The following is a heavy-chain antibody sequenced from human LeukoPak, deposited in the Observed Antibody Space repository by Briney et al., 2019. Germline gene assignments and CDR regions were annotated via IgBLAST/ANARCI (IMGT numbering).Heavy chain of an antibody. CDR1: GGSISSSSYY. CDR2: IYYSGST. D-gene: IGHD3-16*02. Sequence: SETLSLTCTVSGGSISSSSYYWGWIRQPPGKGLEWIGSIYYSGSTYYNPSLKSRVTISVDTSKNQFSLKLSSVTAADTAAYYCARLSDANWFDPWGQGTLVTVSS. V-gene: IGHV4-39*01. CDR3: ARLSDANWFDP. J-gene: IGHJ5*02.